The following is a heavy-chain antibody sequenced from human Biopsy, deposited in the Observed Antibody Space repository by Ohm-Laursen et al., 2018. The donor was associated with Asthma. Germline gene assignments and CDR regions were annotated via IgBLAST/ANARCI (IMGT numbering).Heavy chain of an antibody. CDR3: ARGKTWGRSYYFDY. CDR1: GFTFSNYG. Sequence: SLRLSCSASGFTFSNYGMHWVRQAPGKGLDWVAVISSDGSNKNYTDSVKGRFTISRDNSRNTLHLQMNSLRGDDTAVYYCARGKTWGRSYYFDYWGQGTLVTVSS. CDR2: ISSDGSNK. J-gene: IGHJ4*02. V-gene: IGHV3-30*03. D-gene: IGHD6-6*01.